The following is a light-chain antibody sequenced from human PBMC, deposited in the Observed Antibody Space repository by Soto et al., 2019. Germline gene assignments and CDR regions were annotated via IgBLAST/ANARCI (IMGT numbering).Light chain of an antibody. V-gene: IGLV2-18*02. CDR2: EVS. J-gene: IGLJ2*01. Sequence: QSALTQPPSVSGSPGQSVTISCTGTSSDVGSYNRVSWYQQPPGTAPKLMIYEVSNRPSGVPDRFSGSKSGNTASLTISGLQAEDEADYYCSSYTSRGVVFGGGTKLTVL. CDR1: SSDVGSYNR. CDR3: SSYTSRGVV.